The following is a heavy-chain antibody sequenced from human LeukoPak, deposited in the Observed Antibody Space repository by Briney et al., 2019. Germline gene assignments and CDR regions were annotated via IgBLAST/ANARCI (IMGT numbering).Heavy chain of an antibody. J-gene: IGHJ4*02. CDR2: IAGNSITI. V-gene: IGHV3-23*01. D-gene: IGHD5/OR15-5a*01. CDR1: GFTFSTYA. CDR3: AKDLRPDGLYDFDS. Sequence: GGSLRLSCAASGFTFSTYAMNWVRQAPGRGLEWVSVIAGNSITIRYAASVKGRFTISRDNSKNTVFLQMNSLKVEDTALYYCAKDLRPDGLYDFDSWGQGTLVTVSS.